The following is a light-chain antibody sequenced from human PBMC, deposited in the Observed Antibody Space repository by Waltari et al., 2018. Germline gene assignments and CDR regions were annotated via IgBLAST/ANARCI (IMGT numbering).Light chain of an antibody. Sequence: QSALTQPASVSGSPGQSITIPCTGPRNDIGAYNYVSVYQQHPGKAPKRMLFGVSGRASGVSERFSGSKSDNTAALTISGLRGVDEADYYCSAAAGGNVVLFGGGTKVTVL. CDR3: SAAAGGNVVL. J-gene: IGLJ3*02. CDR2: GVS. V-gene: IGLV2-14*03. CDR1: RNDIGAYNY.